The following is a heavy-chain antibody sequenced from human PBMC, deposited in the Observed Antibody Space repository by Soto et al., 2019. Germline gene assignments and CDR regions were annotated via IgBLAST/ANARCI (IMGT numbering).Heavy chain of an antibody. D-gene: IGHD2-2*01. CDR1: GGTFSSYA. V-gene: IGHV1-69*06. CDR2: IIPIFGTA. Sequence: SVKVSCKASGGTFSSYAISWVRQAPGQGLEWMGGIIPIFGTANYAQKFQGRVTITADKSTSTAYMELSSLRSEDTAVYYCARDRGYCSSTSCTPLGGMDVWGQGTTVTAP. J-gene: IGHJ6*02. CDR3: ARDRGYCSSTSCTPLGGMDV.